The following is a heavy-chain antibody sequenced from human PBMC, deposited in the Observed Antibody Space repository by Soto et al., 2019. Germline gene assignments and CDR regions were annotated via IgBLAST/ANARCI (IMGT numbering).Heavy chain of an antibody. Sequence: PSETPSLTCTVSGGSISSARYYSSWIRQHPGKGLEWIGYIYYRGSTYYTPSLKSRVTISVDTSKNQFSLKLSSVTAADTTVYYCARGIRYFDYRGQRTLVTVSS. J-gene: IGHJ4*02. V-gene: IGHV4-31*03. CDR1: GGSISSARYY. CDR3: ARGIRYFDY. D-gene: IGHD3-3*02. CDR2: IYYRGST.